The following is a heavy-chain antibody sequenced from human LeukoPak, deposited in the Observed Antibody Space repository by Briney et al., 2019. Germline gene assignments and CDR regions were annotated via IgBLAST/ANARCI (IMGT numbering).Heavy chain of an antibody. J-gene: IGHJ4*02. Sequence: GGSLRLSCAASGFTFSSYAMHWVRQGPGKGLEWVAYIAHHGSNKYYADSVRGRFTISRDNSKRTLYLQMNNLRADDTAVYYCAKDGSWSCTDWGQGALVTVSS. D-gene: IGHD2-8*02. CDR1: GFTFSSYA. CDR2: IAHHGSNK. V-gene: IGHV3-30*02. CDR3: AKDGSWSCTD.